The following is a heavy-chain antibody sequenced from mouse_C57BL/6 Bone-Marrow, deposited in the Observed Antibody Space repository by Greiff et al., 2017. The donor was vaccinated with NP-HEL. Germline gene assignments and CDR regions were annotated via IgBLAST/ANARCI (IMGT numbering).Heavy chain of an antibody. D-gene: IGHD2-1*01. CDR1: GFTFSSYA. Sequence: EVKLMESGEGLVKPGGSLKLSCAASGFTFSSYAMSWVRQTPEKRLEWVAYISSGGDYIYYADTVKGRFTISRDNARNTLYLQMSSLKSEDTAMYYCTRGTYGKSYYFDYWGQGTTLTVSS. J-gene: IGHJ2*01. CDR2: ISSGGDYI. CDR3: TRGTYGKSYYFDY. V-gene: IGHV5-9-1*02.